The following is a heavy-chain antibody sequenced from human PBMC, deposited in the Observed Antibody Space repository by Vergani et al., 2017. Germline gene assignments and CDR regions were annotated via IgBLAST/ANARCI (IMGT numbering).Heavy chain of an antibody. CDR2: IHPADSDT. V-gene: IGHV5-51*01. Sequence: EVQLVQSGAEVKKPGESLKISCQISRYSFTNYWIGWVRQMPGKGLEWMGIIHPADSDTRYSPSFQGQVTISVDKSISTAYLQRSSLRASDSAMYYCARLYGRDSSGSKYFEYLGQGTLVTVSS. CDR3: ARLYGRDSSGSKYFEY. D-gene: IGHD3-22*01. J-gene: IGHJ4*02. CDR1: RYSFTNYW.